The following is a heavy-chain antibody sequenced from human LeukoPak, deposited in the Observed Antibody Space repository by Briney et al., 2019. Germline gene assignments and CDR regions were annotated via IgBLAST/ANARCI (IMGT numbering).Heavy chain of an antibody. V-gene: IGHV1-69*05. Sequence: SVKVSCKASGGTFSSYAISWVRQAPGQGLEWMGGIIPIFGTANYAQKFQGRVTITTDESTSTAYMELSSLRSEDTAVYYCAESTYYYDSSGYYPIFDYWGQGTLVTVSS. CDR3: AESTYYYDSSGYYPIFDY. D-gene: IGHD3-22*01. J-gene: IGHJ4*02. CDR2: IIPIFGTA. CDR1: GGTFSSYA.